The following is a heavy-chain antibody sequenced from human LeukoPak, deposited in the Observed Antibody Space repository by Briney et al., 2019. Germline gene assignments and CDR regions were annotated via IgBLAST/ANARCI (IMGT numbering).Heavy chain of an antibody. J-gene: IGHJ6*02. CDR3: AKELPSGCSGGTCYSNYYYGMDV. D-gene: IGHD2-15*01. V-gene: IGHV3-30*18. Sequence: PGGSLRLSCAASGFTFSTYGIHWVRHAPGKGLEWVAVISYDGSNKYYADSVKGRFTISRDNSKNTLYLQMNSLRPEDTAVYYCAKELPSGCSGGTCYSNYYYGMDVWGQGTTVTVSS. CDR2: ISYDGSNK. CDR1: GFTFSTYG.